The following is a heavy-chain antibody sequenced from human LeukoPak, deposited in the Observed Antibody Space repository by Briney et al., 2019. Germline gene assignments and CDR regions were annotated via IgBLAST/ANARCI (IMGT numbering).Heavy chain of an antibody. CDR2: ISVRSNYI. J-gene: IGHJ4*02. CDR1: GYTFSSYS. CDR3: VRLRRNSDTSGFYYYYDF. V-gene: IGHV3-21*01. D-gene: IGHD3-22*01. Sequence: KAGGSLRLSCVASGYTFSSYSINWVRQAPGKGLKWVSSISVRSNYIYYADSVRGRFSISRDDARDSLYLQMNSLRAEDTAVYYCVRLRRNSDTSGFYYYYDFWGQGTLVTVSS.